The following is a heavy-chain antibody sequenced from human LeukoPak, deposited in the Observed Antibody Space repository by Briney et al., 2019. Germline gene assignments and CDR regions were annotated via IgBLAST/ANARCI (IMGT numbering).Heavy chain of an antibody. CDR1: GFSSSSYW. CDR2: IKSDGCST. V-gene: IGHV3-74*01. Sequence: GGSLRLSSAASGFSSSSYWMHWVRQAPGKGLVWVSRIKSDGCSTTYADSVKGRFTISRDNSKNTLYLQMNSLRAEDTAVYYCARSLRYFDWLNYGMDVWGHGTTITVSS. CDR3: ARSLRYFDWLNYGMDV. J-gene: IGHJ6*02. D-gene: IGHD3-9*01.